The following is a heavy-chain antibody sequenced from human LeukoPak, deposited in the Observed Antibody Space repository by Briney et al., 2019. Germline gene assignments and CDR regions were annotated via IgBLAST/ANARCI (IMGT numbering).Heavy chain of an antibody. CDR2: ISAYNGNT. D-gene: IGHD2-2*01. V-gene: IGHV1-18*01. Sequence: ASVKVSCKASGYTFTSYGISWVRQAPGQGLEWMGWISAYNGNTNYAQKLQGRVTMTTDTSTSTAYMELRSLRSDDTAVYYCARDRRLSRGVVPAGAFGYWGQGTLVTVSS. CDR1: GYTFTSYG. CDR3: ARDRRLSRGVVPAGAFGY. J-gene: IGHJ4*02.